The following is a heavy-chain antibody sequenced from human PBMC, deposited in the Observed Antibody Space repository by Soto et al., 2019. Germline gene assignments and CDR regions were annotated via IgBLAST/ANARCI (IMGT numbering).Heavy chain of an antibody. J-gene: IGHJ4*02. CDR1: GFTVGNNY. V-gene: IGHV3-53*01. CDR3: AKDGRGSGSHYNSFGY. D-gene: IGHD3-10*01. CDR2: IYSTGAT. Sequence: GGSLRLSCAASGFTVGNNYMSWVRQAPGKGLEWVSLIYSTGATKYADSVKGRFTVSRDNAKNTLYLQMNSLRAEDTAVYYCAKDGRGSGSHYNSFGYWGQGTLVTVSS.